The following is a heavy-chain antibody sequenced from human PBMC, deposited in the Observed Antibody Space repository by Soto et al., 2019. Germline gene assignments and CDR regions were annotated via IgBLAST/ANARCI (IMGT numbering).Heavy chain of an antibody. D-gene: IGHD4-17*01. J-gene: IGHJ4*02. CDR1: GGSMSSSNW. V-gene: IGHV4-4*02. Sequence: QVQLQESGPGLVKPSGTLSLTCTVSGGSMSSSNWWNWVRQPPGKGLEWIGEAHHSGRTNYNPSLXSXVXISXDKSKNHFSLKLSSVTAADTAVYYWPRSDATVLDNWGQGTLVTVSS. CDR2: AHHSGRT. CDR3: PRSDATVLDN.